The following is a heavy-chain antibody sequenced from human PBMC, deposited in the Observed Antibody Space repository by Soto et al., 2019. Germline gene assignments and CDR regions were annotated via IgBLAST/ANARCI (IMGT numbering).Heavy chain of an antibody. CDR1: GGSISSYY. J-gene: IGHJ3*02. CDR3: ARTYDGSGPNSGGYGFDI. V-gene: IGHV4-59*01. Sequence: QVQLQESGPGLVKPSETLSLSCSVSGGSISSYYWSWIRQPPGKGLEWIAYIYYSGSTSYNPSLKGRAAISPDTSKNQFSLKLSSVTAADTAVYYCARTYDGSGPNSGGYGFDIWGQGTMVTVSS. D-gene: IGHD3-22*01. CDR2: IYYSGST.